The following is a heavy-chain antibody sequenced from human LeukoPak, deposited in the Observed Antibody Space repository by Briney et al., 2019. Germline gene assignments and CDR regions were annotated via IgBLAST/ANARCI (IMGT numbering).Heavy chain of an antibody. CDR3: ARGEDSSGYYPYYFDC. CDR1: GDSITSYY. J-gene: IGHJ4*02. D-gene: IGHD3-22*01. Sequence: PSETLSLTCTVSGDSITSYYWSWIRQPPGKGLEWIGYIYYSGSTNYNPSLRSRVAISVDTSTNQFSLKLTSVTAADTAVYYRARGEDSSGYYPYYFDCWGQGTLVTVSS. CDR2: IYYSGST. V-gene: IGHV4-59*13.